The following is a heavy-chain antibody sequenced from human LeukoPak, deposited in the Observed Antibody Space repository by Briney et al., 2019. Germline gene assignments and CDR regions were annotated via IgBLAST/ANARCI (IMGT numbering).Heavy chain of an antibody. V-gene: IGHV1-2*02. Sequence: ASVKVSCKASGYTFTGYYMHWVRQAPGQGLEWMGWINPNSGGTNYAQKFQGRVTMTRDTSISTAYMELSRLRSDDTAVYYCARVRNDYDSSGYWLFDYWGQGTLVTVSS. CDR1: GYTFTGYY. CDR2: INPNSGGT. J-gene: IGHJ4*02. CDR3: ARVRNDYDSSGYWLFDY. D-gene: IGHD3-22*01.